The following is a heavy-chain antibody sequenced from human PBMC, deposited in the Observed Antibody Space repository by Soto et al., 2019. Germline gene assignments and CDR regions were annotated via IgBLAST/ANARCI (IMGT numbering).Heavy chain of an antibody. CDR1: GCTFTSYA. V-gene: IGHV1-18*01. CDR3: ARDFVAEYSSWYYFDY. CDR2: ISAYNGNT. D-gene: IGHD6-13*01. J-gene: IGHJ4*02. Sequence: ASVKVSCKASGCTFTSYAMHWVRQAPGQRLEWMGWISAYNGNTNYAQKLQGRVTMTTDTSTSTAYMELRSLRSDDTAVYYCARDFVAEYSSWYYFDYWGQGTLVTVSS.